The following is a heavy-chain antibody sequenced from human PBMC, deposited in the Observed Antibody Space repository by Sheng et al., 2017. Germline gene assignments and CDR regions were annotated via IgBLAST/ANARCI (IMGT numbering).Heavy chain of an antibody. CDR1: GGSISSYY. CDR3: ARIIAAAGTVYYYGMDV. J-gene: IGHJ6*02. CDR2: IYYSGST. V-gene: IGHV4-59*01. D-gene: IGHD6-13*01. Sequence: QVQLQESGPGLVKPSETLSLTCTVSGGSISSYYWSWIRQPPGKGLEWIGYIYYSGSTNYNPSLKSRVTISVDTSKNQFSLKLSSVTAADTAVYYCARIIAAAGTVYYYGMDVWGQGDHGHRLL.